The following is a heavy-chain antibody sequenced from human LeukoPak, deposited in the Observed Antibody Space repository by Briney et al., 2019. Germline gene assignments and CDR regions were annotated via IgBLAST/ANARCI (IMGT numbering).Heavy chain of an antibody. Sequence: PGGSLRLSCAASGFTFSDYNMRWIRQAPGKGLEWVSSISRSGSTKYYADSVKGRFTISRDNAKNSLYLQMNSLRAEDTAVYYCARQGDDYWGHGTLVTVSS. CDR1: GFTFSDYN. J-gene: IGHJ4*01. CDR3: ARQGDDY. D-gene: IGHD3-16*01. V-gene: IGHV3-11*04. CDR2: ISRSGSTK.